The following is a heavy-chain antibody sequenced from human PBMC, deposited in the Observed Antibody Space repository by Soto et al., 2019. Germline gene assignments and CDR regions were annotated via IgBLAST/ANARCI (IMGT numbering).Heavy chain of an antibody. J-gene: IGHJ5*01. V-gene: IGHV3-7*01. CDR1: GFTFSDSC. Sequence: GGSLRLSCAASGFTFSDSCMNWVRQAPGKGLEWVASTVPDGTEKYYVDSVRGRFTISRDNSKTSLYLQMNSLRVDDTAIYYCARDRGYNCFDLWGQGTLVTVSS. CDR3: ARDRGYNCFDL. CDR2: TVPDGTEK.